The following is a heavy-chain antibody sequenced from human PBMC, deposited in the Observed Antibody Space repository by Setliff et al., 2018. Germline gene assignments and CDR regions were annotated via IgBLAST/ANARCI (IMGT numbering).Heavy chain of an antibody. CDR2: IYTSGTT. Sequence: PSETLSLTCTVSGGSISGYYWGWIRQPPGKGLEWIGNIYTSGTTKYNPSLKSRVTISIDTSKSQFSLNLSSVTAADTAVYYCARIAYGSGSYYFDYWGQGTLVTVSS. J-gene: IGHJ4*02. V-gene: IGHV4-4*08. CDR3: ARIAYGSGSYYFDY. D-gene: IGHD3-10*01. CDR1: GGSISGYY.